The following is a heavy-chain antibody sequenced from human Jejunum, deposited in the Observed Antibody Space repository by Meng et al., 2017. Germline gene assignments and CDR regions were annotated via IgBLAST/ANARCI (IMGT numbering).Heavy chain of an antibody. CDR1: GVSVTSGHYY. CDR2: VFYTGST. Sequence: QVQLQESGLGLVRPSETRSLTCTVSGVSVTSGHYYWSWVRQPPGQGLEWIGHVFYTGSTNYSPSFKSRVTISVHTSMNQFSLKLNSVTAADTAVYYCARGGWDFEYWGQGILVTVPQ. J-gene: IGHJ4*02. D-gene: IGHD3-16*01. V-gene: IGHV4-61*01. CDR3: ARGGWDFEY.